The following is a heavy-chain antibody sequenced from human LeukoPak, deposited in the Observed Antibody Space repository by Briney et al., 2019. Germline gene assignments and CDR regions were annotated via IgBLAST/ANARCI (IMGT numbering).Heavy chain of an antibody. V-gene: IGHV4-34*01. CDR2: INHSGST. Sequence: PSETLSLTCAVYGGSFSGYYWSWIRQPPGKGLEWIGEINHSGSTNYNPSLKSRVTMSVDTSKNQFSLKLSSVTAADTAVYYCATIAVDSYYFDYWGQGTLVTVSS. D-gene: IGHD6-19*01. CDR3: ATIAVDSYYFDY. CDR1: GGSFSGYY. J-gene: IGHJ4*02.